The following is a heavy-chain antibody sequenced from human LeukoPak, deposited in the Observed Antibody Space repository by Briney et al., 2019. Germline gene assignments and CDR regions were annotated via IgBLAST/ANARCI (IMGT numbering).Heavy chain of an antibody. J-gene: IGHJ4*02. CDR3: ARLVTYSSSWAQYYFDY. D-gene: IGHD6-13*01. CDR1: GGSFSGYY. V-gene: IGHV4-34*01. CDR2: INHSGST. Sequence: PSETLSLTCAVYGGSFSGYYWSWIRQPPGKGLEWIGEINHSGSTNYNPSLKSRVTISVDTSKNQFSLKLSSVTAADTAVYYCARLVTYSSSWAQYYFDYWGQGTLVTVSS.